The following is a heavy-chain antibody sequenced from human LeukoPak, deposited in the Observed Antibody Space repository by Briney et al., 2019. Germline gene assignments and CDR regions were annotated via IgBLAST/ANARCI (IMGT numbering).Heavy chain of an antibody. Sequence: PSETLSLTCAVYGGSFSGYYWSWIRQPPGKGLEWIGEINHSGSTNYNPSLTTRVTISVDTSKNQFSLKLSSVTAADTAVYYCAVKYYDFWSDYYAAFDYWGQGTLVTVSS. CDR3: AVKYYDFWSDYYAAFDY. J-gene: IGHJ4*02. CDR2: INHSGST. CDR1: GGSFSGYY. D-gene: IGHD3-3*01. V-gene: IGHV4-34*01.